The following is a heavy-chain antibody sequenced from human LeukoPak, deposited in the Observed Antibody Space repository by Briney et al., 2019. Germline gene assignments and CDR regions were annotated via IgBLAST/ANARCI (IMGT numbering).Heavy chain of an antibody. J-gene: IGHJ4*01. CDR1: GGSISSYY. V-gene: IGHV4-59*13. D-gene: IGHD3/OR15-3a*01. Sequence: SEPLSLTCTVSGGSISSYYWSLLRHPREGRLECRGYIYYSGGTNYTPPLKSRLSISVDTSKNLFPQKLRSVTAADTAVYYWARQTGSGLFTLPGGQGTLGTVS. CDR2: IYYSGGT. CDR3: ARQTGSGLFTLP.